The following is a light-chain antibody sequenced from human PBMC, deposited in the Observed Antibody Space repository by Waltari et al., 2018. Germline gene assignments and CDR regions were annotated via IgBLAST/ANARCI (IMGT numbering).Light chain of an antibody. CDR1: QSISSW. CDR3: QEYDSYWT. Sequence: DIQMTQSPSTLSASVGDRVTITCRASQSISSWLAWYLQKPGKTPKLLIYKASILKTGVPSRFSGSGSETEFTLTISGLQPDDFATYYCQEYDSYWTFGQGTKVEIK. CDR2: KAS. J-gene: IGKJ1*01. V-gene: IGKV1-5*03.